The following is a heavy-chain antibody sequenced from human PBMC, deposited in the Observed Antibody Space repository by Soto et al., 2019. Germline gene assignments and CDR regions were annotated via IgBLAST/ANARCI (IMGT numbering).Heavy chain of an antibody. CDR2: IIPIFGTA. J-gene: IGHJ4*02. CDR3: ARGGDGYNYSDY. Sequence: SVKVSCKASGGTFSSYAISWVREAPGQGLEWMGGIIPIFGTANYAQKFQGRVTITADKSTSTAYMELSSLRSEDTAVYYCARGGDGYNYSDYWGQGTLVTVSS. V-gene: IGHV1-69*06. CDR1: GGTFSSYA. D-gene: IGHD5-12*01.